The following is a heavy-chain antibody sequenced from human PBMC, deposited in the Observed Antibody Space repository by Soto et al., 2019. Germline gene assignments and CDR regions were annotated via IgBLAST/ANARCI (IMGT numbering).Heavy chain of an antibody. CDR3: ARGGCSSTSCYRPSIYGMDV. D-gene: IGHD2-2*01. J-gene: IGHJ6*02. CDR2: IYYSGNT. V-gene: IGHV4-61*01. CDR1: GDTISTGCYT. Sequence: SETLSLTCDVSGDTISTGCYTWAWIRQPPGKALEWIGHIYYSGNTYYNPSLKSRVTISVDTSKNQFSLKLSSVTAADTAVYYCARGGCSSTSCYRPSIYGMDVWGQGTTVTVSS.